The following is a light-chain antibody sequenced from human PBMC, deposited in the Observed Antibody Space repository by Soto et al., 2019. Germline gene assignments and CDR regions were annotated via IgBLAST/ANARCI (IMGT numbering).Light chain of an antibody. V-gene: IGKV1-9*01. J-gene: IGKJ4*01. Sequence: DIHITQSQSSVSASVGDRVTITCRASQGISSYLAWYQQKPGRAPKLLIYAAYTLHSGVPSRFSGSGSGTDFTLTISSLQPEDFATYYCEQVKSYPITFGGGTKVDI. CDR2: AAY. CDR3: EQVKSYPIT. CDR1: QGISSY.